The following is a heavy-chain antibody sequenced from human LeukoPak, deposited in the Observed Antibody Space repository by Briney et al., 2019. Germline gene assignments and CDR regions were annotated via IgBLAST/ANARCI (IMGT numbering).Heavy chain of an antibody. CDR1: GASVSSGGYY. CDR3: AREAIFGVVDI. V-gene: IGHV4-31*03. Sequence: PSETLSLTCTVSGASVSSGGYYWSWIRQHPGKGLEWIGYIYYSGSTYYHPSLKSRVAISVDTSKNQFSLKLSSVTDADTAVYYCAREAIFGVVDIWGQGTMVTVSS. J-gene: IGHJ3*02. D-gene: IGHD3-3*01. CDR2: IYYSGST.